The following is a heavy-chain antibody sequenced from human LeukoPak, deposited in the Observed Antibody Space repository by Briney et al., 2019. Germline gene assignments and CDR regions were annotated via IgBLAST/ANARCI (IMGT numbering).Heavy chain of an antibody. D-gene: IGHD2-8*01. V-gene: IGHV3-53*01. CDR1: GFTVSSNY. Sequence: GGSLRLSCAASGFTVSSNYMSWVRQAPGKGLEWVSVFYSGGNTYYADSVKGRFTISRDNSKNTLYLQMNSLRAEDTAVYYCARSSDALIYFQHWGQGTLVTVSS. CDR2: FYSGGNT. CDR3: ARSSDALIYFQH. J-gene: IGHJ1*01.